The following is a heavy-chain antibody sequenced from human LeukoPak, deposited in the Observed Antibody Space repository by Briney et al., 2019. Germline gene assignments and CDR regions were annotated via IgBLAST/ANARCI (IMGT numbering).Heavy chain of an antibody. CDR1: GDTVSSNSAS. CDR2: TYYRSKWSH. CDR3: ARDANSGYEWGPFDP. J-gene: IGHJ5*02. Sequence: SQTLSLTCAISGDTVSSNSASWNWIRQSPSRGLEWLGRTYYRSKWSHDYAPSVESRITINPDTSNNWFSLQLNSVTPEDTAVYYCARDANSGYEWGPFDPWGQGTLVTVSS. V-gene: IGHV6-1*01. D-gene: IGHD5-12*01.